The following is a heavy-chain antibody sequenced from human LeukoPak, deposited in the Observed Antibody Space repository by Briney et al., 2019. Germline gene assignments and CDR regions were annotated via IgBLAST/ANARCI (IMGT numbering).Heavy chain of an antibody. CDR2: IYYSGST. Sequence: PSETLSLTCSVSGGSISGYYWSWIRQPPGKGLEWIGYIYYSGSTNYNPSLKSRITISLDTSKNQFSLKLNSVTAADTAVYYCGRRYCSNTNCREGFDFWGQGVLVTVSS. CDR1: GGSISGYY. V-gene: IGHV4-59*01. CDR3: GRRYCSNTNCREGFDF. D-gene: IGHD2-2*01. J-gene: IGHJ4*02.